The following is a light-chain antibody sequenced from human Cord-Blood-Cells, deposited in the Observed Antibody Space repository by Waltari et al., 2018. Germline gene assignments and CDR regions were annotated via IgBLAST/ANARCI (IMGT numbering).Light chain of an antibody. Sequence: EIVLTQSPGTLSLSPGERATLSCRASQSVSSSYLAWYQQKPGQAPRLLIYGASRRATGIPDRFSGSGSGTDFTLTISRLEPEDFAVYYCQQYGSSPLTFGGGTKV. V-gene: IGKV3-20*01. J-gene: IGKJ4*01. CDR3: QQYGSSPLT. CDR1: QSVSSSY. CDR2: GAS.